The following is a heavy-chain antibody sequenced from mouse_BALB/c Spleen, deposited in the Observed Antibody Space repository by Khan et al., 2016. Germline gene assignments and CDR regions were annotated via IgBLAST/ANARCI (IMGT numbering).Heavy chain of an antibody. J-gene: IGHJ2*01. V-gene: IGHV3-6*02. CDR1: GYSITSGYY. CDR2: ISYDGSN. CDR3: ARAWYFDY. Sequence: EVKLLESGPGLVKPSQSLSLTCSVTGYSITSGYYWNWIRQFPGNKLEWMGYISYDGSNNYNPSLQNRISITRDTSTNQLFLKLNSVTTEDTATYYCARAWYFDYWGQGTTLTVSA.